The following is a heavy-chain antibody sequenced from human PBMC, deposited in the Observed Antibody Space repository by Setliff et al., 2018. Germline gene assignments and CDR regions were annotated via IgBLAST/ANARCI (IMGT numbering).Heavy chain of an antibody. CDR3: ARGGTYRYFDY. J-gene: IGHJ4*02. CDR1: GGGGSFSAYY. CDR2: ISPGGST. Sequence: ETLSLTCGVSGGGGSFSAYYWSWIRQPPGKGLEWIGEISPGGSTIYNPSLRSRVTMSVDTAKNRFSLNLTSVTAADTAVYYCARGGTYRYFDYWGQGALVTVSS. V-gene: IGHV4-34*01.